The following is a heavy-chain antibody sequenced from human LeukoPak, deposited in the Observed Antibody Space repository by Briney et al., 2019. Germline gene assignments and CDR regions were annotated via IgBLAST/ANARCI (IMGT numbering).Heavy chain of an antibody. J-gene: IGHJ6*02. D-gene: IGHD6-6*01. CDR1: GYTFTSYD. CDR2: MNPNSGNT. V-gene: IGHV1-8*01. CDR3: ARPSQASSSNTNYYYYGMDV. Sequence: GASVKVSCKASGYTFTSYDINWVRQATGQGLEWMGWMNPNSGNTGYAQKFQGRVTMTRNTSISTAYMELSSLRSEDTAVYHCARPSQASSSNTNYYYYGMDVWGQGTTVTVSS.